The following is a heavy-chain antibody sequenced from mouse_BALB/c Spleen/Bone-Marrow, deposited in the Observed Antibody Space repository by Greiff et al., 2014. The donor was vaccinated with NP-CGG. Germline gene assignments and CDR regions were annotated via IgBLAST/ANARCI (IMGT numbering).Heavy chain of an antibody. J-gene: IGHJ4*01. CDR3: VQGYDWAMDY. Sequence: VQLQQSGAELVKPGASVKLSCTASGFNIKDTYMHWVKQRPEQGLEWIGRIDPANGNTKYDPKFQGKATITADTSSNTAYLQLNSLTSEDTAVYYCVQGYDWAMDYWGQGTSVTVSS. CDR2: IDPANGNT. D-gene: IGHD2-14*01. V-gene: IGHV14-3*02. CDR1: GFNIKDTY.